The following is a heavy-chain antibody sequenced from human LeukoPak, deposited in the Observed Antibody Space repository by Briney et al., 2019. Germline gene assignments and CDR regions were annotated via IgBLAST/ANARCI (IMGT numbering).Heavy chain of an antibody. Sequence: GGSLRLSCAASGFTFSSYEMNWVRQAPGKGLEWVSYISSSGTTIYYADSVKGRFTISRDNAKNSLYLQMNSLRAEDTAVYYCARDPGIAVTRNAFDIWGQGTMVTVCS. CDR1: GFTFSSYE. V-gene: IGHV3-48*03. CDR2: ISSSGTTI. CDR3: ARDPGIAVTRNAFDI. J-gene: IGHJ3*02. D-gene: IGHD6-19*01.